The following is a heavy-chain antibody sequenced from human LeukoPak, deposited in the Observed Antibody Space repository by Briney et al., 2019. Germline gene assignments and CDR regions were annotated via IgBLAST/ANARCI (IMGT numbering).Heavy chain of an antibody. CDR2: IKSKTDGGTT. Sequence: GGSLRLPCAASGFTFSNAWMSWVRQAPGKGLEWVGRIKSKTDGGTTDYAAPVKGRFTISRDDSKNTLYLQMNSLKTEDTAVYYCTTGIVPNAFDIWGQGTMVTVSS. CDR3: TTGIVPNAFDI. J-gene: IGHJ3*02. D-gene: IGHD2-2*01. CDR1: GFTFSNAW. V-gene: IGHV3-15*01.